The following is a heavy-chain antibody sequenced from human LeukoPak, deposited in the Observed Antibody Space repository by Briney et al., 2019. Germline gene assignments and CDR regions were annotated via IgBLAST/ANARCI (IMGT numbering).Heavy chain of an antibody. CDR2: IKDDGSTT. CDR1: GFPFGSRW. V-gene: IGHV3-74*01. Sequence: GGSLRLSCAVSGFPFGSRWMPWVRQAPGKGLVWVALIKDDGSTTNYADSVKGRFTASRDDAKNTVYLQMSSLTAEDTAVYYCHPLAYVSNWGQGTLVTVSS. CDR3: HPLAYVSN. J-gene: IGHJ4*02. D-gene: IGHD2-8*01.